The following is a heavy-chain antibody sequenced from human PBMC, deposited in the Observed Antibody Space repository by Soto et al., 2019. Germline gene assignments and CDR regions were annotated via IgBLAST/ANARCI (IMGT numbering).Heavy chain of an antibody. J-gene: IGHJ4*02. Sequence: QVQLVQSGAEVKKPGASVKVSCKASGYTLTSHAMHWVRQAPGQRLEWMGWINAGHGNTKYSQKYQGRGTITRDTSASTVYMELSSLRSEDTAVYYCARDIPIFGVVIISGFDSWGQGTLVTVSS. CDR2: INAGHGNT. CDR1: GYTLTSHA. D-gene: IGHD3-3*01. CDR3: ARDIPIFGVVIISGFDS. V-gene: IGHV1-3*01.